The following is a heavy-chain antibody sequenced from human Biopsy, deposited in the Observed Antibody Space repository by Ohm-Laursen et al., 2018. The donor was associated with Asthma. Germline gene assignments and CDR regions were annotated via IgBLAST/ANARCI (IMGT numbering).Heavy chain of an antibody. CDR2: IYNSGTT. CDR3: ARDPYGGNAAYYYGVDV. V-gene: IGHV4-31*03. D-gene: IGHD4-23*01. CDR1: GGSISSGGYY. J-gene: IGHJ6*02. Sequence: SQTLSLTCTVSGGSISSGGYYWSWIRQHPGKGLEWIGHIYNSGTTYYNPSLKSRVTLSVDTSKNQFSLKLSSVTAADTAVYYCARDPYGGNAAYYYGVDVWGQGTTVTVSS.